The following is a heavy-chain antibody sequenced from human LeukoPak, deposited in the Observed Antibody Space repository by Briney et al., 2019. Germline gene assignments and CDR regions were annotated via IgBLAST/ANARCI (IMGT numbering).Heavy chain of an antibody. J-gene: IGHJ6*02. CDR1: GGTFSSYA. D-gene: IGHD3-22*01. CDR2: IIPIIGTA. V-gene: IGHV1-69*13. CDR3: ARASIDSRLRYYYGMDV. Sequence: WASVKVSCKASGGTFSSYAISWVRQAPGQGLEWMGGIIPIIGTANYAQKFQGRVTITADESTSTAYMELSSLRSEDTAVYYCARASIDSRLRYYYGMDVWGQGTTVTVSS.